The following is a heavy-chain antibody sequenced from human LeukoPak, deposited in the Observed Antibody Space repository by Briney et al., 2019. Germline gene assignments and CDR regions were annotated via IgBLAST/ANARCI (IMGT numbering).Heavy chain of an antibody. Sequence: GGSLRLSCAASGFTFIDYLMTWIRQAPGKGLGRVSYISGGGISIFYADSVKGRFTISRDNAKNSLYLQMDSLRAEDTALYYCARARADYVSYLDSWGHGTLVTVSS. CDR2: ISGGGISI. J-gene: IGHJ4*03. CDR1: GFTFIDYL. CDR3: ARARADYVSYLDS. V-gene: IGHV3-11*01. D-gene: IGHD4-17*01.